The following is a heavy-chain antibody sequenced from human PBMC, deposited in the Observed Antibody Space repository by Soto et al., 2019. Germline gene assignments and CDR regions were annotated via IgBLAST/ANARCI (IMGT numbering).Heavy chain of an antibody. CDR3: AGHGQYYDDSSGYAHNNCFDP. V-gene: IGHV4-39*01. CDR1: GGSISSSSYY. CDR2: IYYSGST. J-gene: IGHJ5*02. D-gene: IGHD3-22*01. Sequence: QLQLQESGPGLVKPSETLSLTCTVSGGSISSSSYYWGWIRQPPGKGLEWIGSIYYSGSTYYNPSLKSRVTIPVDTSKNLYSLKLSSVTAADTAVYYCAGHGQYYDDSSGYAHNNCFDPLGQGTLVIFSS.